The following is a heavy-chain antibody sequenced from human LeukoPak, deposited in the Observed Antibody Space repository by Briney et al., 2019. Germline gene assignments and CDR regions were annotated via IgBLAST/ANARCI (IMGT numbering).Heavy chain of an antibody. CDR3: ARDKPSSIAARFDY. Sequence: GGSLRLSCAASGFTFSSYWMHWVRQAPGKGLVWVSRINSDGSSTSYADSVKGRFTISRDNAKNTLYLQMNSLRAEDTAVYYCARDKPSSIAARFDYWGQGTLVTVFS. D-gene: IGHD6-6*01. J-gene: IGHJ4*02. V-gene: IGHV3-74*01. CDR1: GFTFSSYW. CDR2: INSDGSST.